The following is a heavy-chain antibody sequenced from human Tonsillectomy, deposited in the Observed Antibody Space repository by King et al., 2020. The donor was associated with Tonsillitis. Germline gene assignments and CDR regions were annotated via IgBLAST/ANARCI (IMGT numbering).Heavy chain of an antibody. CDR2: IYWNDDK. V-gene: IGHV2-5*01. D-gene: IGHD2-15*01. Sequence: TLQESGPTLVKPTQTLTLTCTFSGFSLSTREVGVGWVRQPPGKALEWLALIYWNDDKHYSPSLKSRLIITKDTSKNQVVLSMTYFDPVDTATYYCAHRPGYCSGGICSFFHYWGQGTLVTVSS. CDR3: AHRPGYCSGGICSFFHY. J-gene: IGHJ4*02. CDR1: GFSLSTREVG.